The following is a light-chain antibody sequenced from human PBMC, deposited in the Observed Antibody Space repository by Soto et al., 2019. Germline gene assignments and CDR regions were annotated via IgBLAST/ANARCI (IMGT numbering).Light chain of an antibody. Sequence: IQLTQSPSSLSASVGDRVTITCRASQDISTYLAWYQKKPGKAPQLLIFATSTLHSGVPSRFSGSGSGTDFTLTVSSLQPEDCATYYCQHLNNYVLPFGGGTKVEI. J-gene: IGKJ4*01. CDR2: ATS. V-gene: IGKV1-9*01. CDR3: QHLNNYVLP. CDR1: QDISTY.